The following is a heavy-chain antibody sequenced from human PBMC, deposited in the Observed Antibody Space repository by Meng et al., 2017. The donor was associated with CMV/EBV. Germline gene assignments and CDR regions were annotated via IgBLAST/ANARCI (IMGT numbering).Heavy chain of an antibody. D-gene: IGHD2-2*01. J-gene: IGHJ6*02. CDR1: GFTFSSYG. Sequence: GESLKISCAASGFTFSSYGMHWVRQAPGKGLEWVAFIRYDGSNKYYADSVKGRFTISRDNSKNTLYLQMNSLRAEDTAVYYCANLAGGVPAANYWGQGTTVTVSS. CDR2: IRYDGSNK. V-gene: IGHV3-30*02. CDR3: ANLAGGVPAANY.